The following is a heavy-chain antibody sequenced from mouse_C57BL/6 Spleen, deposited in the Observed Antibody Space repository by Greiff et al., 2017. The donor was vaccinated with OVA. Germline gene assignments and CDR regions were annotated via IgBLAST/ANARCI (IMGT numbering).Heavy chain of an antibody. Sequence: QVQLQQPGAELVRPGSSVKLSCKASGYTFTSYWMDWVKPRPGQGLEWIGNIYPSDSESYFHQKFKDKATLTVDKSSSTAYMQLSSLTAEDSAVYYCVALLFDYWGQGTTLTVSS. V-gene: IGHV1-61*01. J-gene: IGHJ2*01. CDR3: VALLFDY. CDR2: IYPSDSES. CDR1: GYTFTSYW.